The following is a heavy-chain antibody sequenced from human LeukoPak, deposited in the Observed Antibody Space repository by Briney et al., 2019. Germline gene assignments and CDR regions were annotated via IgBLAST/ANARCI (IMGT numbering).Heavy chain of an antibody. Sequence: PGGSLRLSCAASAFTFNNYGMHWVRQAPGKGLEWVAFIRFDGSNKYYADSVKGRFTISRDNSKNTLYLQMNSLRAEDTAVYYCAKTYYYGSGGAYWGQGTLVTVSS. CDR3: AKTYYYGSGGAY. V-gene: IGHV3-30*02. CDR1: AFTFNNYG. J-gene: IGHJ4*02. D-gene: IGHD3-10*01. CDR2: IRFDGSNK.